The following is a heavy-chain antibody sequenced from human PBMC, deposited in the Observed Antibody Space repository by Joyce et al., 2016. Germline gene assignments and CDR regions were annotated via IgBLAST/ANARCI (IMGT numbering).Heavy chain of an antibody. CDR2: IIPIFGTA. CDR1: GVTFSNYA. J-gene: IGHJ3*02. D-gene: IGHD6-13*01. CDR3: ARDPQMYNNSWSEAFDI. Sequence: VQSGAEVKKPGSSVKVSCKASGVTFSNYASSWVRQAPGQGLEWMGGIIPIFGTANYEQKFQGRVTITADKSTSTAYMELNSLRSEDTAVYYCARDPQMYNNSWSEAFDIWGQGTMVTVSS. V-gene: IGHV1-69*06.